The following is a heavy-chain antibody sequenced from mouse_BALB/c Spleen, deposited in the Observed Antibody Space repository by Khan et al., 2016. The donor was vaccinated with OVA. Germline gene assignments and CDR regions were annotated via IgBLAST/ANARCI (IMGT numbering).Heavy chain of an antibody. Sequence: QVHVKQSGPGLVAPSQSLSITCTVSGFSLTSYGVHWVRQPPGKGLEWLVVIWSDGSTNYNSVLKSRLSISKDNSKSQVFLKMNSLQTDDTAIYYCARWFDGYSSLSAMAYWGQGTSVTVSS. J-gene: IGHJ4*01. D-gene: IGHD2-3*01. CDR2: IWSDGST. V-gene: IGHV2-6*02. CDR3: ARWFDGYSSLSAMAY. CDR1: GFSLTSYG.